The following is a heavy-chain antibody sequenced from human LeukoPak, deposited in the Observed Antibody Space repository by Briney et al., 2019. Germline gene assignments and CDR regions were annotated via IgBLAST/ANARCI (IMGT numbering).Heavy chain of an antibody. CDR3: ARVTYDYGDYDAYYFDY. Sequence: SETLSLTCTVSGGSISSYYWSWIRQPAGKGLEWIGRIYTSGSTNYNPSLKSRVTMSVDTSKNQFSLKLSSVTAADTAVYYCARVTYDYGDYDAYYFDYWGQGTLVTVSS. CDR1: GGSISSYY. V-gene: IGHV4-4*07. D-gene: IGHD4-17*01. J-gene: IGHJ4*02. CDR2: IYTSGST.